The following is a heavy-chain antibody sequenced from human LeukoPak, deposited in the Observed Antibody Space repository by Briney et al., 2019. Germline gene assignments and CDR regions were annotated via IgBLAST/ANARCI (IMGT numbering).Heavy chain of an antibody. CDR3: ATPQWELHLFDY. D-gene: IGHD1-26*01. Sequence: GASVKLSCKVSGHTLTELSIHWVRQAPGKGLEWMGGFDPEDGETIYAQKFQGRVTITEDTSTDTAYMELRSLTSEDTAIYYCATPQWELHLFDYWGQGTLVTVSS. J-gene: IGHJ4*02. V-gene: IGHV1-24*01. CDR2: FDPEDGET. CDR1: GHTLTELS.